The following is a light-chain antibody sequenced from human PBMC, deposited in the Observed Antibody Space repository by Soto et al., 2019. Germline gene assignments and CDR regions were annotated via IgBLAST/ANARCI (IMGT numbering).Light chain of an antibody. CDR1: QTIDNT. V-gene: IGKV3-11*01. J-gene: IGKJ5*01. Sequence: EIVMTQSPATLSLSPGERATLSCRASQTIDNTLAWYQRKPGQAPRLLIYDASKRATGIPARFSGSGSGTDFTLTISSLEPEDFAVYYCQQRNSWPPTFTFGQGTRLEIK. CDR3: QQRNSWPPTFT. CDR2: DAS.